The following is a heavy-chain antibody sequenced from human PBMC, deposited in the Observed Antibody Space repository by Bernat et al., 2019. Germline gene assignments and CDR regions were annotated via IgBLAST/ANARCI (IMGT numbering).Heavy chain of an antibody. CDR1: GFTFSSYA. CDR3: ASEPPPTGDDY. CDR2: ISYDGSNK. V-gene: IGHV3-30-3*01. Sequence: QVQLVESGGGVDQPGRSLRLSCAASGFTFSSYAMHWVRQAPGKGLEWVAVISYDGSNKYYADSVKGRFTISRDNSKNTLYLQMNSLRAEDTAVYYCASEPPPTGDDYWGQGTLVTVSS. J-gene: IGHJ4*02. D-gene: IGHD7-27*01.